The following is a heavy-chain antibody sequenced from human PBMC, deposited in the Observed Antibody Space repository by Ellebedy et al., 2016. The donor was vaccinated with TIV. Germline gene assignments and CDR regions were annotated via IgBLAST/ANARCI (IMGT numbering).Heavy chain of an antibody. CDR3: ARFQGFGELSWPFDI. CDR1: GGSISSYY. D-gene: IGHD3-10*01. CDR2: IYYSGSI. V-gene: IGHV4-59*01. Sequence: SETLSLTCTVSGGSISSYYWSWIRQPPGKGLEWIGCIYYSGSINYNPSLKSRVTISVETSKNQFSLKLSSVTAADTAVYYCARFQGFGELSWPFDIWGQGTMVTVSS. J-gene: IGHJ3*02.